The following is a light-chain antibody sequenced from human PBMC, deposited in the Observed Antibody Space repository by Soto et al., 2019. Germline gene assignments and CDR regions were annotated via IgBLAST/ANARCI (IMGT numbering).Light chain of an antibody. CDR3: SSFRSRSTLGVV. CDR2: AVS. Sequence: QSALTQPASVSGTPGQSITISCTGTSSDVGGYNYVSWYQQHPGKAPKLMIYAVSNRPSGVSNRFSGSKSGNTASLTISGLQAEDEADYFCSSFRSRSTLGVVFGGGTKVTVL. J-gene: IGLJ2*01. V-gene: IGLV2-14*01. CDR1: SSDVGGYNY.